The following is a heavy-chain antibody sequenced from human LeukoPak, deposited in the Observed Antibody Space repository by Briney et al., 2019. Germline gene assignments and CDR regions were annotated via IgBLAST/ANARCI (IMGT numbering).Heavy chain of an antibody. CDR3: AKAAKYYYDSSGCFDY. D-gene: IGHD3-22*01. CDR2: ISGSDGST. J-gene: IGHJ4*02. CDR1: GFTFSSYA. Sequence: PGGSLRLSCAASGFTFSSYAMSWVRQAPGKGLEWVSAISGSDGSTYYADSVKGRFTIPRDNSKNTLYLQMNSLRAEDTAVYYCAKAAKYYYDSSGCFDYWGQGTLVTVSS. V-gene: IGHV3-23*01.